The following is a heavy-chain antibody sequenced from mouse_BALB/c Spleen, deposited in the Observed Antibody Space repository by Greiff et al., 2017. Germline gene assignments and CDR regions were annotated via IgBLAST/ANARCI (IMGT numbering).Heavy chain of an antibody. D-gene: IGHD2-3*01. Sequence: QVQLQQPGAELVRPGASVKLSCKASGYTFTSYWINWVKQRPGQGLEWIGNIYPSDSYTNYNQKFKDKATLTVDKSSSTAYMQLSSPTSEDSAVYYCTRTAAFYDGWFAYWGQGTLVTVSA. CDR3: TRTAAFYDGWFAY. CDR2: IYPSDSYT. V-gene: IGHV1-69*02. J-gene: IGHJ3*01. CDR1: GYTFTSYW.